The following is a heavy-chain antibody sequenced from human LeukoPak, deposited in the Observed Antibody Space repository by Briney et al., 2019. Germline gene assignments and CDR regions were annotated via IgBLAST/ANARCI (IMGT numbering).Heavy chain of an antibody. CDR1: GYTFTSYG. V-gene: IGHV1-18*01. CDR3: ARDRDSSSFQYYYYYGMDV. CDR2: NSAYNGNT. D-gene: IGHD6-13*01. Sequence: ASVKVSCKASGYTFTSYGISWVRQASGQGLEWMGWNSAYNGNTNYAQKLQGRVTVTTDTSTSTAYMELRSLRSDDTAVYYCARDRDSSSFQYYYYYGMDVWGQGTTVTVSS. J-gene: IGHJ6*02.